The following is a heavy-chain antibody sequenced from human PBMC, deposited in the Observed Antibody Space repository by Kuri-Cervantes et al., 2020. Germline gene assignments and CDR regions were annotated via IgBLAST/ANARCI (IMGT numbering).Heavy chain of an antibody. V-gene: IGHV3-48*01. CDR1: GFTFSSYS. CDR2: ISGRSSTI. D-gene: IGHD6-13*01. CDR3: VRHIATAKSDFDV. Sequence: GGSLRLSCAASGFTFSSYSMNWVRQAPGKGLEWVASISGRSSTIYYADSLKGRVTISRDNAQSSLYLQMSSLRVEDTALYYCVRHIATAKSDFDVWGQGTMVTVSS. J-gene: IGHJ3*01.